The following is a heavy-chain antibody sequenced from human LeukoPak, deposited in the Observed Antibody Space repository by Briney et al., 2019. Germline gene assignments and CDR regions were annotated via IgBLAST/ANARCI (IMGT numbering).Heavy chain of an antibody. J-gene: IGHJ4*02. CDR2: ISYDGSNK. CDR3: AKAYGQQLVPGY. V-gene: IGHV3-30*18. D-gene: IGHD6-13*01. Sequence: PGGSLRLSCAASGFTFSSYGMHWVRQAPGKGLEWVAVISYDGSNKYYADSVKGRFTISRDNSKNTLYLQMNSLRAEDTAVYYCAKAYGQQLVPGYWGQGTLVTVSS. CDR1: GFTFSSYG.